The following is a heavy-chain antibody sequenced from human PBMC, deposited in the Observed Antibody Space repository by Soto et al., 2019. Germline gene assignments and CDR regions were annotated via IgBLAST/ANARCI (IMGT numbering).Heavy chain of an antibody. J-gene: IGHJ4*02. D-gene: IGHD3-22*01. CDR2: IKSDGTTT. CDR3: ARVADDGSGYQTF. V-gene: IGHV3-74*01. Sequence: EVQLVESGGGLVQPGGSLRLSCAASGFTFSYYWMHWVRQAPGKGLVWISRIKSDGTTTTYADSVKGRFTISRDNAKNTLYLQMNSLRAEDTAVYYCARVADDGSGYQTFWGQGTLVTVSP. CDR1: GFTFSYYW.